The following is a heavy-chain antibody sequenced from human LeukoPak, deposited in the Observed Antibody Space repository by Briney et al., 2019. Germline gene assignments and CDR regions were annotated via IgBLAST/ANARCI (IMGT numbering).Heavy chain of an antibody. D-gene: IGHD6-13*01. CDR2: INPNSGGT. J-gene: IGHJ4*02. Sequence: ASVKVSCKASGYTFTGYDMHWVRQAPGQGLEWMGWINPNSGGTNYAQKFQGRVTMTRDTSISTAYMELSRLRSDDTAVYYCARDPYSSSWTGDDYWGQGTLVTVSS. CDR3: ARDPYSSSWTGDDY. CDR1: GYTFTGYD. V-gene: IGHV1-2*02.